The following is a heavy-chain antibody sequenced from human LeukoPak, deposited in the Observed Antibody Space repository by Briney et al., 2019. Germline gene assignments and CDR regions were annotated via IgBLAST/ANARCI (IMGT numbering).Heavy chain of an antibody. CDR1: GFTFSSYA. V-gene: IGHV3-30*14. J-gene: IGHJ3*02. Sequence: QPGGSLRLSCVASGFTFSSYAMSWVRQAPGKGLEWVAVISYDGSNKYYADSVKGRFTISRDNSKNTLYLQMNSLRAEDTAVYYCARDEGLTTSFPDIWGQGTLVTVSS. D-gene: IGHD4-17*01. CDR2: ISYDGSNK. CDR3: ARDEGLTTSFPDI.